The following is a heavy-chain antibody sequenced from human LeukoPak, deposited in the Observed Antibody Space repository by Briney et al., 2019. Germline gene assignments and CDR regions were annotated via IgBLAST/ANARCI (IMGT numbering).Heavy chain of an antibody. V-gene: IGHV1-46*01. CDR2: INPSGGST. D-gene: IGHD2-15*01. Sequence: ASVKVSCKASGFTFTGYYIHWVRQAPGQGLEWMGKINPSGGSTTYAQKFQDRVTLTRDTSTTTVYMELSSLTSEDTAVYYCARDMSNRWYFDFWGQGLLVTVSS. J-gene: IGHJ4*02. CDR1: GFTFTGYY. CDR3: ARDMSNRWYFDF.